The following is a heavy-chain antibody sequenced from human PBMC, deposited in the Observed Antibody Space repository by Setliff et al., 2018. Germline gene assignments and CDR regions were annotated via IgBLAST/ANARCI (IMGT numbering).Heavy chain of an antibody. CDR3: ARASRFGTVKWRGDYYMDV. J-gene: IGHJ6*03. V-gene: IGHV7-4-1*02. CDR2: INTNTGNP. CDR1: GYTFTTYA. D-gene: IGHD3-10*01. Sequence: ASVKVSCKASGYTFTTYAMGWMRQAPGQRLEWMGWINTNTGNPSYAQGFTGRFVFSLDTSVSTAYLQISSLKPEGTAVYYCARASRFGTVKWRGDYYMDVWGKGTTVTVSS.